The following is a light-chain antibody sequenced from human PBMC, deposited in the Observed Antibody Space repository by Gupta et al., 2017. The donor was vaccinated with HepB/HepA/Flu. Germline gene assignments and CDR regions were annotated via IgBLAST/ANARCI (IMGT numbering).Light chain of an antibody. CDR1: QSITNS. Sequence: DIQMTQSPSSMSASVGDRVSITCRASQSITNSLNWSQHKAGQPPKLLIYSASTWQSGVPSRFSGSGSGKHVTLTITSRQQEDIATYYCQHSCSNPMSTFGQGTNVEIK. V-gene: IGKV1-39*01. CDR2: SAS. CDR3: QHSCSNPMST. J-gene: IGKJ2*01.